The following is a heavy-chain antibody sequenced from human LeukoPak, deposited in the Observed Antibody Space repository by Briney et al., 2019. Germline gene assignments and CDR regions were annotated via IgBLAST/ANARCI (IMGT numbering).Heavy chain of an antibody. CDR2: MNPNSGNT. D-gene: IGHD3-22*01. V-gene: IGHV1-8*02. J-gene: IGHJ4*02. CDR3: AKENWVYNWKYDSSGSGINY. Sequence: ASVKVSCKASGYIFTSYDINWVRQATGQGLEWMGWMNPNSGNTAYAQKFQGRVTITRNTSISTAYMELSSLRSEDTAVYYCAKENWVYNWKYDSSGSGINYWGQGTLITVSS. CDR1: GYIFTSYD.